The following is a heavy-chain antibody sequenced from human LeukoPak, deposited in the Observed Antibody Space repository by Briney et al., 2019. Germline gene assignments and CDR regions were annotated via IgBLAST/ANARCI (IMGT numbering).Heavy chain of an antibody. CDR3: ARLDGGYYFDY. D-gene: IGHD4-23*01. V-gene: IGHV4-31*03. CDR2: IDYSGST. CDR1: GGSFRSGGFY. J-gene: IGHJ4*02. Sequence: SETLSLTCTVSGGSFRSGGFYWSWIRQHPGKGLEWIGYIDYSGSTYYNPSLKSRVTISVDTSKNQFSLNLSSVTAADTAVYYCARLDGGYYFDYWGQGTLVTVSS.